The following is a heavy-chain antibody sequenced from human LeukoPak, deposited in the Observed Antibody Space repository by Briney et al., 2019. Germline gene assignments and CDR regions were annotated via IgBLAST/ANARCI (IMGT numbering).Heavy chain of an antibody. CDR1: GFTFSSYA. V-gene: IGHV3-23*01. CDR3: ARDPLSSSPFDL. J-gene: IGHJ4*02. Sequence: GGSLRLSCAASGFTFSSYAMSWVRQAPGKGLEWVSAISGSGGSTYYADSVKGRFTISRDNAKNSLYLQMNSLRAEDTAVYYCARDPLSSSPFDLWGQGTLVTVSS. CDR2: ISGSGGST. D-gene: IGHD6-13*01.